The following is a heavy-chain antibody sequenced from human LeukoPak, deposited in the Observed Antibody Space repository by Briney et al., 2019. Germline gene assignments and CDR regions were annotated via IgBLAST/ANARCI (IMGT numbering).Heavy chain of an antibody. CDR3: ARSYDTNFDY. Sequence: SETLSLTCTVSGGSISSYHWSWIRQPPGKGLEWIGHIYYTGSTNYNPSLKSRVTISVDRSKNQFSLKLSSVAAADTAVYYCARSYDTNFDYWGQGTLVTVSS. CDR2: IYYTGST. D-gene: IGHD3-3*01. V-gene: IGHV4-59*01. CDR1: GGSISSYH. J-gene: IGHJ4*02.